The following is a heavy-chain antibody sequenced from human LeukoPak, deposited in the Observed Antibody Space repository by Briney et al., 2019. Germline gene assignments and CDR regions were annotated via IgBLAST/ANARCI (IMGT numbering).Heavy chain of an antibody. CDR2: MNPNSGNT. CDR1: GYTFTSYD. V-gene: IGHV1-8*01. D-gene: IGHD2-21*02. Sequence: ASVKVSCKASGYTFTSYDINWVRQATGQGLEWMGWMNPNSGNTGYAQEFQGRVTMTRNTSTSAAYMELSSLRSEDTAVYYCARETMCGGDCYWGYFDLWGRGTLVTVSS. CDR3: ARETMCGGDCYWGYFDL. J-gene: IGHJ2*01.